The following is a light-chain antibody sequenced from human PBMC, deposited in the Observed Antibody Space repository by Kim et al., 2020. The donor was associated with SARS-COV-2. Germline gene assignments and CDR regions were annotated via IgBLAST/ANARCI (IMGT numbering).Light chain of an antibody. J-gene: IGLJ2*01. CDR3: QSYDSSLNVV. Sequence: GQRGTHSCTGSSSNSGAGYDVHWYQQLPGTAPKLLIYGNSNRPSGVPDRFSGSKSGTSASLATTGLQAEDEADYYCQSYDSSLNVVFGGGTQLTVL. CDR1: SSNSGAGYD. V-gene: IGLV1-40*01. CDR2: GNS.